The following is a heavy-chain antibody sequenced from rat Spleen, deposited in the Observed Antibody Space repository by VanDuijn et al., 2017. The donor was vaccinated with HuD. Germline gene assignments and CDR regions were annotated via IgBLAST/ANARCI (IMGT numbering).Heavy chain of an antibody. CDR1: GFTFSNYY. Sequence: EVQLVESGGGLVQPGRSMRLSCAASGFTFSNYYMAWVRQAPTKGLEWVASLSTGGGSTYYRDSVKGRFTISRDNAKNTLYLQMNSLRSEDTATYYCARPGITSYVMDAWGQGASVTVSS. CDR2: LSTGGGST. J-gene: IGHJ4*01. D-gene: IGHD1-4*01. CDR3: ARPGITSYVMDA. V-gene: IGHV5-25*01.